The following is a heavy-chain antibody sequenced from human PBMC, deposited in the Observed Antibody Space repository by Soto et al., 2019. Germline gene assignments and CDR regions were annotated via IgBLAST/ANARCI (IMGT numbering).Heavy chain of an antibody. CDR2: ITGSGLTI. V-gene: IGHV3-23*01. CDR3: AKDDVSGDGLWLVSD. CDR1: GFTFSKYA. D-gene: IGHD2-21*02. J-gene: IGHJ4*02. Sequence: GGSLRLSCEASGFTFSKYAMIWVRQAPGRGQEWVSGITGSGLTIEHSASVKGRFTISRDNSKNTVYLQMNSLRAEDTAIYYCAKDDVSGDGLWLVSDWGQGTPVTVSS.